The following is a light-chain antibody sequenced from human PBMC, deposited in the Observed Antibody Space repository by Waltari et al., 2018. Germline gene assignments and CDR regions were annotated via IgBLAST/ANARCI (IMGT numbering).Light chain of an antibody. CDR2: YDS. J-gene: IGLJ1*01. V-gene: IGLV3-21*01. CDR1: NIESKS. CDR3: QVWDANTDPGV. Sequence: SYVLTQPPSVSVAPGETARITCWGNNIESKSVHRYRQRPGQAPVLVISYDSDRPSGIPERFSGSNSGNTATLTISRVEAGDEADYYCQVWDANTDPGVFGTGTEVTVL.